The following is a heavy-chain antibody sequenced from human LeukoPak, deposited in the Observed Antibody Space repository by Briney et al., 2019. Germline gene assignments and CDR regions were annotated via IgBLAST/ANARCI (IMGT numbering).Heavy chain of an antibody. J-gene: IGHJ4*02. V-gene: IGHV3-21*01. CDR1: GFTFSSYS. D-gene: IGHD3-16*02. CDR3: AKDEEMITFGGVIVMAPFDY. Sequence: GGSLRLSCAASGFTFSSYSMNWVRQAPGKGLEWVSSISSSSSYIYYADSVKGRFTISRDNSKNTLYLQMNSLRAEDTAVYYCAKDEEMITFGGVIVMAPFDYWGQGTLVTVSS. CDR2: ISSSSSYI.